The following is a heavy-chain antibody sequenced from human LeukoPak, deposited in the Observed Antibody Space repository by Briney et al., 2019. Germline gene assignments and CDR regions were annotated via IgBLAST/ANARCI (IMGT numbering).Heavy chain of an antibody. D-gene: IGHD6-19*01. CDR2: FYWDDDK. CDR3: AHSVKNGWYHFDN. CDR1: GFPLTPRGVA. V-gene: IGHV2-5*02. Sequence: CGPTLVKPTQTLTQNCTFSGFPLTPRGVAVGWIRQRPGKALEWLALFYWDDDKRYSPSLKSRLTITKDTSKNQVVLTMTNMDAVDTATYYCAHSVKNGWYHFDNWGQGTLVTVSS. J-gene: IGHJ4*02.